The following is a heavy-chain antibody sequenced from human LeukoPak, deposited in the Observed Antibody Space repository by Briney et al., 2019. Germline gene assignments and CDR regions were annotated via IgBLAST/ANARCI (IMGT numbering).Heavy chain of an antibody. CDR3: ARMLDWSGYSGDY. D-gene: IGHD3-3*01. J-gene: IGHJ4*02. Sequence: PSETLSLTCAVSGYSISSGYYWGWIRQPPGKGLEWIGSIYHRGSSYFNPALKSRVTISVDTSKNQFSLKLSSVTAADTAVYYCARMLDWSGYSGDYWGQGTLVTVSS. V-gene: IGHV4-38-2*01. CDR2: IYHRGSS. CDR1: GYSISSGYY.